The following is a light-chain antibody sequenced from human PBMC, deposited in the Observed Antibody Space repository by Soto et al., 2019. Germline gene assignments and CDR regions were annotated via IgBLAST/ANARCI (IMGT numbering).Light chain of an antibody. Sequence: EIFLTQSPETVSLSPWERATLSCRASQNIYSNVAWYQQRPGQAPRLLIYRASTRATGIPARFSGSGSGTEFTLTISSLQSEDFTVYSCLQYHNLWAFGQGTKVDI. J-gene: IGKJ1*01. V-gene: IGKV3-15*01. CDR3: LQYHNLWA. CDR1: QNIYSN. CDR2: RAS.